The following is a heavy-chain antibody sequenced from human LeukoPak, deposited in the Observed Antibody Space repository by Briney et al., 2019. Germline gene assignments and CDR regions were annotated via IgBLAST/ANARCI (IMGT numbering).Heavy chain of an antibody. CDR2: IYSGGST. J-gene: IGHJ5*02. CDR3: ARGNTVTYFVS. Sequence: PGGSLRLSCAASGFTVSSNYMNWVRQAPGKGLEWVSLIYSGGSTYYADSVKGRLTISRDNSKNTLYLQMNTLRAEDTAVYYCARGNTVTYFVSWGQGTLVTVSS. CDR1: GFTVSSNY. D-gene: IGHD4-17*01. V-gene: IGHV3-53*01.